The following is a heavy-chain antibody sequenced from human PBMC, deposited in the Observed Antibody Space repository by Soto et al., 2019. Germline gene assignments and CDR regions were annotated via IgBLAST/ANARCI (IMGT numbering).Heavy chain of an antibody. CDR2: IYYSGST. Sequence: SETLSLTCTVSGGSISSYYWSWIRQPPGKGLEWIGYIYYSGSTNYNPSLKSRVTISVDTSKNQFSLKLSSVTAADTAVYYCARRLPPSSWYGVFDYWGQGTLVTVSS. CDR3: ARRLPPSSWYGVFDY. V-gene: IGHV4-59*08. D-gene: IGHD6-13*01. CDR1: GGSISSYY. J-gene: IGHJ4*02.